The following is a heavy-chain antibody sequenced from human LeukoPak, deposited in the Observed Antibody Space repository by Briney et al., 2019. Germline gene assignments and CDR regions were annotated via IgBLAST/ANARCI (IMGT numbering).Heavy chain of an antibody. V-gene: IGHV3-21*01. Sequence: GGSLRLSCAASGFTFSSYSMNWVRQAPGKGLEWVSSISSSSSYIYYADSVKGRFTISRDNAKNSLYLQMNSLTVEDTAVYYCARENFGSGGSHFDFWGHGTLVTVSS. J-gene: IGHJ4*01. D-gene: IGHD3-10*01. CDR2: ISSSSSYI. CDR3: ARENFGSGGSHFDF. CDR1: GFTFSSYS.